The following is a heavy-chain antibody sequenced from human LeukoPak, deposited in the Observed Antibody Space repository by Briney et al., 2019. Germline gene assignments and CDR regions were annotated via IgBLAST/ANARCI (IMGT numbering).Heavy chain of an antibody. CDR2: INPSGGST. D-gene: IGHD1-26*01. Sequence: GASVKVSCKASGYTFTGYYMHWVRQAPGQGLEWMGIINPSGGSTSYAQKFQGRVTMTRDMSTSTVYMELSSLRSEDTAVYYCARDLAWARIVGAPKGLYYYYYYMDVWGKGTTVTVSS. CDR3: ARDLAWARIVGAPKGLYYYYYYMDV. CDR1: GYTFTGYY. V-gene: IGHV1-46*01. J-gene: IGHJ6*03.